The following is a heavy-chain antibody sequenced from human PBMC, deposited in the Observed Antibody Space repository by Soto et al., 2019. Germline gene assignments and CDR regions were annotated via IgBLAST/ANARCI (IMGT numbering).Heavy chain of an antibody. CDR1: GYSVRVNY. J-gene: IGHJ6*03. Sequence: EVQVVESGGGLVQPGGSLRLSCAASGYSVRVNYMTWVRQAPWKGLEWVSVTYTGGDTDYADSVKGRFTTSRDNSKNMLYLEVSSLRAEDTAVYYCARVSFSNDYDHYYMDVWGKGTTVTVSS. CDR3: ARVSFSNDYDHYYMDV. V-gene: IGHV3-66*01. D-gene: IGHD4-4*01. CDR2: TYTGGDT.